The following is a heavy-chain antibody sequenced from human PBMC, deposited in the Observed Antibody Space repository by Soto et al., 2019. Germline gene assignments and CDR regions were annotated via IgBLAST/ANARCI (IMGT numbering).Heavy chain of an antibody. Sequence: QAQLVQSGAEVKKPGASVKVSCQASGYNFIGYYVFWVRKAPGQGLEWMGWINPKSGATKYAEKFQGRATMTRDTSISTAYMELSGLRFDDRAVYYCARETPSAAAAYYYYGLDVWGQGTTVTVPS. V-gene: IGHV1-2*02. CDR3: ARETPSAAAAYYYYGLDV. D-gene: IGHD6-13*01. J-gene: IGHJ6*02. CDR2: INPKSGAT. CDR1: GYNFIGYY.